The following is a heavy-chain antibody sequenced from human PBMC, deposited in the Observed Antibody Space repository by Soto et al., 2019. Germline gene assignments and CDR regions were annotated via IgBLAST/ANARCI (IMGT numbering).Heavy chain of an antibody. J-gene: IGHJ4*02. Sequence: ASVKVSCKASGYTFTGYYMHWVRQAPGQGLEWMGWINPNSGATKYAQKFQGWVTMTRDTSISTAYMELSRLRSNDTAVYYCAAYRTENMFDYWGQGTLVTVSS. CDR3: AAYRTENMFDY. V-gene: IGHV1-2*04. D-gene: IGHD2-2*01. CDR2: INPNSGAT. CDR1: GYTFTGYY.